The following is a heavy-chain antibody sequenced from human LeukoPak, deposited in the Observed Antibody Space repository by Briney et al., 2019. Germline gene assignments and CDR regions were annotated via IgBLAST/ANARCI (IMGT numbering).Heavy chain of an antibody. D-gene: IGHD6-19*01. J-gene: IGHJ4*02. CDR2: IFESGKT. CDR1: GASISSGLYY. V-gene: IGHV4-61*10. CDR3: ARDHGSGWTWAYDY. Sequence: SETLSLTCSVSGASISSGLYYWNWIRQPAGKGLEWIGRIFESGKTNYNPSLKSRVTISVDTSKNQFSLKLSSVTAADTAVYYCARDHGSGWTWAYDYWGQGTLVTVSS.